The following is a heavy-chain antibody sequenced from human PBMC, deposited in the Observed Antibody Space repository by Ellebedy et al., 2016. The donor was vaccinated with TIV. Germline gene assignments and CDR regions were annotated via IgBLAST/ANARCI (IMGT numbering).Heavy chain of an antibody. J-gene: IGHJ6*04. CDR1: GFPFSEFY. Sequence: GESLKISCAASGFPFSEFYVTWIRQTPGKGLEWLSYISSNGDTTKYADSVKGRFTISRDNAKNTLYLQMNSLRAEDTAVYYCARDTISTNMVRDPPNVWGKGTTVTVSS. CDR3: ARDTISTNMVRDPPNV. V-gene: IGHV3-11*04. D-gene: IGHD3-10*01. CDR2: ISSNGDTT.